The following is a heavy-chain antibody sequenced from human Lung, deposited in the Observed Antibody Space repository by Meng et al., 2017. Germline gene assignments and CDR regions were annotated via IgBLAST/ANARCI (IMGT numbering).Heavy chain of an antibody. Sequence: QVQLVQSGAEVKKPGSSVMVACKASGGTFSSYAISWVRQAPGQGLEWMGGISPIIGIAKYAQKFQGRVTITADKSTSTADMELSSLRYEDTDVYYCARGSYCGGDCYFLVDYWGQGTLVTVSS. CDR1: GGTFSSYA. CDR3: ARGSYCGGDCYFLVDY. CDR2: ISPIIGIA. D-gene: IGHD2-21*02. J-gene: IGHJ4*02. V-gene: IGHV1-69*10.